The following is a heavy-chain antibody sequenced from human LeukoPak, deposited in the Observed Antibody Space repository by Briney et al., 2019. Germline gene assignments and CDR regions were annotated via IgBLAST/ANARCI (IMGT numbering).Heavy chain of an antibody. Sequence: KSGGSLRLSCEASGFTFSDYHMSWIRQAPGKGLEWVSDISSGGSTKYYAYSVKGRFTISRDNAKNSLYLQMNSLRAEDTAVYFCARDLRWPQFFSDSYYFDYWGQGTLVTVSS. CDR2: ISSGGSTK. CDR1: GFTFSDYH. CDR3: ARDLRWPQFFSDSYYFDY. J-gene: IGHJ4*02. D-gene: IGHD5-24*01. V-gene: IGHV3-11*01.